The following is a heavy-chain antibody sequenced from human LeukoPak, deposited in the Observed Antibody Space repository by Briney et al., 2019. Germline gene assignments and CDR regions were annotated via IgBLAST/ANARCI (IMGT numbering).Heavy chain of an antibody. D-gene: IGHD2-2*01. CDR3: ARPALQFYYYYGMDV. V-gene: IGHV3-30*03. Sequence: PGGSLRLSCAASGFTFSSYGMHWVRQAPGKGLEWVAVISYDGSNKYYVDSVKGRFTISRDNSKNTLYLQMNSLRAEDTAVYYCARPALQFYYYYGMDVWGQGTTVTVSS. J-gene: IGHJ6*02. CDR2: ISYDGSNK. CDR1: GFTFSSYG.